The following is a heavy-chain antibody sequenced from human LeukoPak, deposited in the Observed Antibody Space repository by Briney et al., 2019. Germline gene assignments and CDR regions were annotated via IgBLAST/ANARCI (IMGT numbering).Heavy chain of an antibody. D-gene: IGHD3-3*01. CDR2: IYYSESP. Sequence: SHTVSLTCTLSGGSNSSGGYFCTWIPKHPGKGLERNGYIYYSESPHYTPSLKSRVTISVHTSKNQFSLNLHSVTAAGTAVYYCARARYYDLWSGSDSVGYFDLWGRGTLVTVSS. J-gene: IGHJ2*01. CDR3: ARARYYDLWSGSDSVGYFDL. CDR1: GGSNSSGGYF. V-gene: IGHV4-31*03.